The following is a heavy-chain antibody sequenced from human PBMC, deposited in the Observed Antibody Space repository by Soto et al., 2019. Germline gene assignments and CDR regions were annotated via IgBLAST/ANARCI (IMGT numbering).Heavy chain of an antibody. CDR2: ISGSGGST. V-gene: IGHV3-23*01. Sequence: EVQLLESGGGLVQPGGSLRLSCAAAGFTFSIYAMSWVRQAPGKGLEWVSAISGSGGSTYYADSVKGRFTISRDNSKXXXXXXXXXXXXDDTAVYYCAKATRGGAATLIRDYWGQGTLVTVSS. D-gene: IGHD3-10*01. J-gene: IGHJ4*02. CDR1: GFTFSIYA. CDR3: AKATRGGAATLIRDY.